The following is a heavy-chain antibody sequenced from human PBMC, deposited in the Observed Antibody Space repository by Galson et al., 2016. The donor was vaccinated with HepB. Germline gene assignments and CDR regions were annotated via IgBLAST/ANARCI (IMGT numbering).Heavy chain of an antibody. V-gene: IGHV2-5*01. CDR2: TYWNDDK. D-gene: IGHD3-3*01. CDR1: GFSLSPSGLG. CDR3: AHNPDVWSGFFDS. J-gene: IGHJ4*02. Sequence: PALVKPTQTLTLTCTFSGFSLSPSGLGVGWIRQPPGKALEWLAITYWNDDKRYSSSLRSRLTITKDTSKNQVVLTMTNMEPADTGTYYFAHNPDVWSGFFDSWGQGTQVTVSS.